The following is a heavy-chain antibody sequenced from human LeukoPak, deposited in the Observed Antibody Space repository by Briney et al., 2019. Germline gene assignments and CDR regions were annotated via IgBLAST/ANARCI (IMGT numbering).Heavy chain of an antibody. J-gene: IGHJ4*02. Sequence: SVKVSCKASGFTFTSSAMQWVRQARGQRLEWIGWIVVGSGNTNYAQKFQERVTITRDMSTSTAYMELSSLRSEDTAVYYCAAGRYLRYSSSWLSNWGQGTLVTVSS. V-gene: IGHV1-58*02. D-gene: IGHD6-13*01. CDR2: IVVGSGNT. CDR3: AAGRYLRYSSSWLSN. CDR1: GFTFTSSA.